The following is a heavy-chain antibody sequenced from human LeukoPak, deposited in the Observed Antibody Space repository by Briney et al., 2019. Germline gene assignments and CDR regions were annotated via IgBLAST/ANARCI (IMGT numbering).Heavy chain of an antibody. CDR2: ISSSSSYI. J-gene: IGHJ4*02. D-gene: IGHD3-22*01. CDR1: GFTFSSYS. CDR3: ARARAPDYYDSSDTRDY. V-gene: IGHV3-21*01. Sequence: PGGSLRLSCAASGFTFSSYSMNWVRQAPGKGLEWVSSISSSSSYIYYADSVKGRFTISRDNAKNSLYLQMNSLRAEDTAVYYCARARAPDYYDSSDTRDYWGQGTLVTVSS.